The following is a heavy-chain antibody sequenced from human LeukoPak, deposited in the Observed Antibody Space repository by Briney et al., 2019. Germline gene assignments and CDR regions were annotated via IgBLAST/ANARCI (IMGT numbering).Heavy chain of an antibody. CDR2: ISSSSSTI. D-gene: IGHD6-19*01. CDR1: GFTFSSSS. CDR3: ARGYSSGWYATQTFDY. Sequence: GGSLRLSCATSGFTFSSSSMNWVRQAPGKGLEWVSYISSSSSTIYYADSVKGRFTISRDNAKNSLYLQMNSLRAEDTALYYCARGYSSGWYATQTFDYWGQGTLVTVSS. J-gene: IGHJ4*01. V-gene: IGHV3-48*01.